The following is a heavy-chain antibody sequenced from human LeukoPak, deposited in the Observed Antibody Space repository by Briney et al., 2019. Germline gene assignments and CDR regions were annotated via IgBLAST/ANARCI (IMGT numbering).Heavy chain of an antibody. V-gene: IGHV3-30*02. J-gene: IGHJ6*03. CDR2: IRYDGSNK. CDR3: AKEGEQQLVLLEYYYYMDV. D-gene: IGHD6-13*01. CDR1: GFTFSSYG. Sequence: GGSLRLSCAASGFTFSSYGMHWVRQAPGKGLEWVAFIRYDGSNKYYADSVKGRFTISRDNSKNTLYLQMNSLRAEDTAVYYCAKEGEQQLVLLEYYYYMDVWGKGTTVTVSS.